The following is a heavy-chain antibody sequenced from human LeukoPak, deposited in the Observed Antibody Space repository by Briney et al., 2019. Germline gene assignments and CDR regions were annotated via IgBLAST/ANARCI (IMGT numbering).Heavy chain of an antibody. V-gene: IGHV4-38-2*01. CDR1: GYSIRCGDY. Sequence: SETLSLTCAVSGYSIRCGDYWGWIRQSPGKGLEWIGSIYHSGSTHYNPSLKSRVTISVDTSKNQFSLMLSSVTAADTAVYYCARNRSVTTTPGFDHWGQGTLVTVSS. J-gene: IGHJ4*01. CDR3: ARNRSVTTTPGFDH. D-gene: IGHD4-17*01. CDR2: IYHSGST.